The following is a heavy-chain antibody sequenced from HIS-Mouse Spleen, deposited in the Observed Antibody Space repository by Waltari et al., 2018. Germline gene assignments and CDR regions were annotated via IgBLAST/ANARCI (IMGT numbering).Heavy chain of an antibody. V-gene: IGHV4-39*07. D-gene: IGHD6-13*01. J-gene: IGHJ2*01. CDR2: ISYSGRT. Sequence: QLQLQESGPGLVKPSETLSLTCTVSGGSISSSSYYWGWIRQPPGKGLEWIGSISYSGRTYYHPSLTSRGTISVDTSKNQFSLKLSSVTAADTAVYYCAREIPYSSSWYDWYFDLWGRGTLVTVSS. CDR1: GGSISSSSYY. CDR3: AREIPYSSSWYDWYFDL.